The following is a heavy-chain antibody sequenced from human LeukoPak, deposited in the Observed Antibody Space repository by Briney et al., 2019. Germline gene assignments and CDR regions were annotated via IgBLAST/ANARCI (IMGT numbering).Heavy chain of an antibody. Sequence: GRSLRLSCAASGFTFDDYAMHWVRQVPGKGLEWVSGISWNSGSIGYADSVKGRFTISRDNAKNSLYLQMNSLRAEDTAVYYCARGRGGKATAYYYYYMDVWGKGTTVTVSS. D-gene: IGHD3-10*01. CDR3: ARGRGGKATAYYYYYMDV. CDR2: ISWNSGSI. CDR1: GFTFDDYA. J-gene: IGHJ6*03. V-gene: IGHV3-9*01.